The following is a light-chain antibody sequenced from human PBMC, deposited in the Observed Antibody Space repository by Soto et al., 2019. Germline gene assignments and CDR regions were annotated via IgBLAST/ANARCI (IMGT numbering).Light chain of an antibody. J-gene: IGKJ3*01. CDR2: GAS. V-gene: IGKV3-20*01. Sequence: IVLTQSPGTLSLSPGESATLSCRASQSISSTFLAWYQQKPGQAPRLLIYGASNRATGIPDRFSGSGSGTDFTLTISRLEPEDFAVSYCHHYATSPFTFGPGTKVDIK. CDR3: HHYATSPFT. CDR1: QSISSTF.